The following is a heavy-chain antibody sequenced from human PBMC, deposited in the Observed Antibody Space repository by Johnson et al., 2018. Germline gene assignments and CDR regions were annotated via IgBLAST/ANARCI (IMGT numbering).Heavy chain of an antibody. CDR2: LSYDGNLK. CDR3: ARDAGTKGYYYLDV. J-gene: IGHJ6*03. Sequence: QVQLVQSGGGVVQPGRSLRLSCATSGFSMTTSTYGMHWVRQAPGKGLEWVAVLSYDGNLKYYADSVKGRFTISRDNAKDSLYLQMNSLRAEDSAVYYCARDAGTKGYYYLDVWGKGTTVTVSS. CDR1: GFSMTTSTYG. V-gene: IGHV3-33*01.